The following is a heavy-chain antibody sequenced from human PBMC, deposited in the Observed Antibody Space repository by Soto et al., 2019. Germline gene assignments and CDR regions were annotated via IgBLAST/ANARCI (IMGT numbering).Heavy chain of an antibody. CDR1: GYSFTSYW. J-gene: IGHJ3*02. CDR2: IDPSDSYT. CDR3: ARHVVMITFGGVSPVAFDI. Sequence: GGSLKICCKVSGYSFTSYWISWVRQMPGKGLEWMGRIDPSDSYTNYSPSFQGHVTISADKSISTAYLQWSSLKASDTAMYYCARHVVMITFGGVSPVAFDIWGQGTMVTFTS. D-gene: IGHD3-16*01. V-gene: IGHV5-10-1*01.